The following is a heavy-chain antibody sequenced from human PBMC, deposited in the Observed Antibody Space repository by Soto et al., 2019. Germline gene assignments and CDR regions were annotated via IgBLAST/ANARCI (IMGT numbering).Heavy chain of an antibody. J-gene: IGHJ4*02. Sequence: QVQLVQSGAEVKKPGSSVRVSCKASGDTFTFYSINWVRQAPGLGREWMGRINPILSMSNYAQRFQGRVTMTADKYTSTEYRELSSLRYEDTAMYYCASSYGSGYRAFDYWGQGDLVTVSS. CDR3: ASSYGSGYRAFDY. CDR1: GDTFTFYS. CDR2: INPILSMS. D-gene: IGHD3-10*01. V-gene: IGHV1-69*02.